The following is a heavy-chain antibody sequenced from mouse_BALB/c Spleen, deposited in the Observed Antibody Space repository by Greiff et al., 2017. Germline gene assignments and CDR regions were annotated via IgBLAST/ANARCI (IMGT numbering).Heavy chain of an antibody. Sequence: QVQLKESGPGILKPSQTLSLTCSFSGFSLSTSGMGVGWIRQPSGLGLEWLAHIWWDDDKYYNPSLKSQLTISKDTSSNQVFLKITSMDTADTATYYCARRGAYGGYCFDYWGQGTTLTVSS. V-gene: IGHV8-5*01. CDR2: IWWDDDK. CDR1: GFSLSTSGMG. D-gene: IGHD6-5*01. J-gene: IGHJ2*01. CDR3: ARRGAYGGYCFDY.